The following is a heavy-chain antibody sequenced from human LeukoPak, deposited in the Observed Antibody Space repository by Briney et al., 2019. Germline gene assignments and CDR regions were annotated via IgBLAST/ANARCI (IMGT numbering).Heavy chain of an antibody. CDR1: GGSFSGYY. V-gene: IGHV4-34*01. CDR2: INHSGST. Sequence: PSETLSLTCAVYGGSFSGYYWSWIRQPPGKGLEWIGEINHSGSTNYNPSLKSRVTISVDTSKNQFSLKLSSVTAADTAVYYCARGGELAAEYFQHWGQGTLVTVSS. CDR3: ARGGELAAEYFQH. D-gene: IGHD1-26*01. J-gene: IGHJ1*01.